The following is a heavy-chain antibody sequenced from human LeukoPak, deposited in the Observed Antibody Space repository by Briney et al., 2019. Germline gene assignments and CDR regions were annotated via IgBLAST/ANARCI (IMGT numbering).Heavy chain of an antibody. CDR2: ISSSSSYI. Sequence: GGSLRLSCAASGFTFSSYAMNWVRQAPGKGLEWVSSISSSSSYIYYADSVKGRFTISRDNAKNSLYLQMNSLRAEDTAVYYCARDGNGVTVYWGQGTLVTVSS. V-gene: IGHV3-21*01. CDR1: GFTFSSYA. CDR3: ARDGNGVTVY. D-gene: IGHD5-18*01. J-gene: IGHJ4*02.